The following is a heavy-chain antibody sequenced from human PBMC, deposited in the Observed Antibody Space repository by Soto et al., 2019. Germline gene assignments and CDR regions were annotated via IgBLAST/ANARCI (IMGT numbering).Heavy chain of an antibody. D-gene: IGHD6-13*01. V-gene: IGHV4-34*01. CDR1: GGSFSGYY. J-gene: IGHJ4*02. CDR2: INHSGST. CDR3: ARGYSSSPLDY. Sequence: SETLSLTCAVYGGSFSGYYWSWIRQPPGKGLEWIGEINHSGSTNYNPSLKSRVTISVDTSKNQFSLKLSYVTAAATAVYYCARGYSSSPLDYWGQGTLVTVSP.